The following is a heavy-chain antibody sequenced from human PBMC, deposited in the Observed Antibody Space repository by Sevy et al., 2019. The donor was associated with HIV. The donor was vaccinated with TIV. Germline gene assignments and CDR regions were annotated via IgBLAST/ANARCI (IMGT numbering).Heavy chain of an antibody. V-gene: IGHV1-18*01. Sequence: ASVKVSCKASGYTFTSYGISWVRQAPGQGLEWMGWISAYNGNTNYAQRLQGRVTMTTDTSTSTAYMELRSLRSDDTAVYYCARDAVRRGGYSSGWYSGYYYYGMDVWGQGTTVTVSS. CDR3: ARDAVRRGGYSSGWYSGYYYYGMDV. J-gene: IGHJ6*02. D-gene: IGHD6-19*01. CDR2: ISAYNGNT. CDR1: GYTFTSYG.